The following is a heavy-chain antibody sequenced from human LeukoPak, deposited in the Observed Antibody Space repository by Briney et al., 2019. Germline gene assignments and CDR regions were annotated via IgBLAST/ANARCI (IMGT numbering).Heavy chain of an antibody. CDR3: ARDSRSGWCTPCPFDY. D-gene: IGHD2-8*01. J-gene: IGHJ4*02. V-gene: IGHV1-2*02. CDR2: INPNSGGT. Sequence: ASVKVSCKASGYTFTGYYMHWVRQAPGQGLEWMGWINPNSGGTNYAQKFQGRVTMTRDTSISTAYMELSRLRPDDTAVYYCARDSRSGWCTPCPFDYWGQGTLVTVSS. CDR1: GYTFTGYY.